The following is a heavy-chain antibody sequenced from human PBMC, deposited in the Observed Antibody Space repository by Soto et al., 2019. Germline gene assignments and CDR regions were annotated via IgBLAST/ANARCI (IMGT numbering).Heavy chain of an antibody. V-gene: IGHV3-30*03. CDR1: GFTFSDYG. CDR2: VSYDGSKV. CDR3: ARNPPTPHYWYFDL. Sequence: QVQLVESGGGVVQPGRSLRLSCAASGFTFSDYGIHWVRQAPGKGLEWVAVVSYDGSKVYYADSVKGRFTISRDNSKNSLYLQMNSLRAEDTAICYFARNPPTPHYWYFDLWGRCTLVTVSS. J-gene: IGHJ2*01.